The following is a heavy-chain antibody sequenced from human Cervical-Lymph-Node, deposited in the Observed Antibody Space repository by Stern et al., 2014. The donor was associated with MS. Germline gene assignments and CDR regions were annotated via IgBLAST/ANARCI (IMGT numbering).Heavy chain of an antibody. J-gene: IGHJ3*02. CDR1: GFTFSSYG. CDR2: IWYDGSNK. D-gene: IGHD6-19*01. V-gene: IGHV3-33*01. Sequence: QVQLVESGGGVVQPGRSLRLSCAASGFTFSSYGMHWVRQAPGKGLEWVAVIWYDGSNKYYADSVKGRFTISRDNSKNTLYLQMNSLRAEDTAVYYCARGAAVAAYAFDIWGQGTMVTVSS. CDR3: ARGAAVAAYAFDI.